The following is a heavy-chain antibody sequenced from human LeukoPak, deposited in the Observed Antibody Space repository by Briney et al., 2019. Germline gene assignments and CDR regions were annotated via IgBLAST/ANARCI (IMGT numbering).Heavy chain of an antibody. CDR2: ISSSSSYI. V-gene: IGHV3-21*04. Sequence: GGSLRLSCAASGFTFSSYSMTWVRQAPGKGLEWVSSISSSSSYIYYADSVKGRFTISRDNAKNSLYLQMNSLRAEDTAVYYCARDGGVSGYDLLDYWGQGTLVTVSS. D-gene: IGHD5-12*01. J-gene: IGHJ4*02. CDR1: GFTFSSYS. CDR3: ARDGGVSGYDLLDY.